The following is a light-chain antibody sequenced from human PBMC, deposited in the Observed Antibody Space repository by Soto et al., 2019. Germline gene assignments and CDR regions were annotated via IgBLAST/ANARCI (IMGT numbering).Light chain of an antibody. CDR1: SSDVGAYNL. CDR2: DVS. CDR3: SSYTNTSTLV. V-gene: IGLV2-14*02. Sequence: QSALTQPASVSGSPGQSITISCTGTSSDVGAYNLVSWYQQHPGRAPKLLIFDVSDRPSGVSDRFSGSKSGNTASLTISGLQAEDEDSYYCSSYTNTSTLVFGGGTKLTVL. J-gene: IGLJ3*02.